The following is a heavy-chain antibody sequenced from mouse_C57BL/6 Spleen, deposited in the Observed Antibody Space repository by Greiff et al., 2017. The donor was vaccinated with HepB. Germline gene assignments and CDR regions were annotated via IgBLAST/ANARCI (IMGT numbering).Heavy chain of an antibody. D-gene: IGHD1-1*01. J-gene: IGHJ1*03. V-gene: IGHV1-69*01. CDR3: ARKGSSYVGYFDV. CDR2: IDPSDSYT. CDR1: GYTFTSYW. Sequence: QVQLQQPGAELVMPGASVKLSCKASGYTFTSYWMHWVKQRPGQGLEWIGEIDPSDSYTNYNQKFKGKSTLTVDKSSSTAYMQLSSLTSEDSAVYYCARKGSSYVGYFDVWGTGTTVTVSS.